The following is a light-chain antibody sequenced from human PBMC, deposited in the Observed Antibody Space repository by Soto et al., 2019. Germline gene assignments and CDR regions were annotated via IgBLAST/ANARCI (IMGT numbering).Light chain of an antibody. Sequence: EIVMTQSLATLSVSPGESATLSCGASQSVGSNLAWYQQKPGQALRLLIYGASTRATDIPARFSGSGSGTEFTLTISSLQSEDFAVYYCQQYDNWPLTFGGGTKVEIK. J-gene: IGKJ4*01. CDR1: QSVGSN. CDR2: GAS. V-gene: IGKV3-15*01. CDR3: QQYDNWPLT.